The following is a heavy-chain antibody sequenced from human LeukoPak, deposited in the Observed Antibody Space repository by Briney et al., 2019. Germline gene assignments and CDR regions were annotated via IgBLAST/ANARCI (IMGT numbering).Heavy chain of an antibody. Sequence: GGSLRLSCAASGFTFSSYSMNWVRQAPGKGLEWVSSISSSSSYICYADSVEGRFTISRDNAKNSLYLQMNSLRAEDTAVYYCARGDCSGGSCYFDYWGQGTLVTVSS. CDR1: GFTFSSYS. V-gene: IGHV3-21*01. CDR2: ISSSSSYI. J-gene: IGHJ4*02. CDR3: ARGDCSGGSCYFDY. D-gene: IGHD2-15*01.